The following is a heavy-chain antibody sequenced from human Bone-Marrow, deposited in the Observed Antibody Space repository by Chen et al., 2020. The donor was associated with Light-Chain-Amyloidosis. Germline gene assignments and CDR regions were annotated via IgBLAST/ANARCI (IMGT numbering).Heavy chain of an antibody. D-gene: IGHD3-22*01. CDR1: GFTFSRYA. CDR2: ISGSASST. Sequence: EVQLLESGGGLVQPGGSLRLSCEASGFTFSRYAVDWVRQAPGQGLEWVSSISGSASSTFYADSVKGRFTISRDNSRNTLYLQMNSLRAEDTAVYYCANMNYDSSDYYFGVLGWGQGTLVTVSS. V-gene: IGHV3-23*01. J-gene: IGHJ4*02. CDR3: ANMNYDSSDYYFGVLG.